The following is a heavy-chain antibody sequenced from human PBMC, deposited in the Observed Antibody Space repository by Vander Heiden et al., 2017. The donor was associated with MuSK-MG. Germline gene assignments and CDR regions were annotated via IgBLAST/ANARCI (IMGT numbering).Heavy chain of an antibody. V-gene: IGHV1-3*01. Sequence: QVQLVQSGAEVKKPGASVKVSCKGSGYTFSTHGMHWVRQAPGQRLEWVGWINAGTGSTRYSPKFQGRVTITRDTSASTAYMELSSLTSEDTAVYYCARGSAMARGVISEYWGQGTLVTVSS. CDR3: ARGSAMARGVISEY. CDR1: GYTFSTHG. D-gene: IGHD3-10*01. CDR2: INAGTGST. J-gene: IGHJ4*02.